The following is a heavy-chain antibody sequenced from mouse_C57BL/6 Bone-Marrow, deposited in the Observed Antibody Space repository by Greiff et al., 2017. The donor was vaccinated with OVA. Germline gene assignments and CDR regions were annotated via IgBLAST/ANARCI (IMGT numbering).Heavy chain of an antibody. CDR3: ARSGCITTVGADY. D-gene: IGHD1-1*01. CDR2: INPNYGTT. J-gene: IGHJ2*01. Sequence: EVQLQQSGPELVKPGASVKISCKASGYSFTDYNMNWVKQSNGKSLEWIGVINPNYGTTSYNQKFKAKATLTVDQSSSTAYMQLNSLTSEDSAADYCARSGCITTVGADYWGQGTTLTVSS. V-gene: IGHV1-39*01. CDR1: GYSFTDYN.